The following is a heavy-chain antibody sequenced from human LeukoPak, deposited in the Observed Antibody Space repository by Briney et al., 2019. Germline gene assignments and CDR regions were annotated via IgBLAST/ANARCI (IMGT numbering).Heavy chain of an antibody. CDR3: ASPSKMASVEHAFDI. CDR1: GGSISTSSYY. CDR2: IYYGGST. J-gene: IGHJ3*02. V-gene: IGHV4-39*01. D-gene: IGHD5-24*01. Sequence: SETLSLTCTVSGGSISTSSYYSGWIRQPPGKGLEWIGSIYYGGSTYYKPSLKSRVTISLDTSKNQFSLKLSSVTAADTAVYYCASPSKMASVEHAFDIWGQGTMVTVSS.